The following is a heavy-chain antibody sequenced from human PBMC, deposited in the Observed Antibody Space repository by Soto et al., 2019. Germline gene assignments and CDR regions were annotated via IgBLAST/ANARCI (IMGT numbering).Heavy chain of an antibody. CDR2: IHLTGDGNTGDP. CDR3: SRGGFNSDPDGFSPVLDR. CDR1: GGSIRPYY. Sequence: QMQLQESGPGLVKPSETLSVTCVVSGGSIRPYYWNWIRQSAGKGLEWIGRIHLTGDGNTGDPNFTPLPKNTVPMASGTSKGPVSLGLGVVAAAVLGVYYFSRGGFNSDPDGFSPVLDRWGPGTLVT. D-gene: IGHD3-10*01. V-gene: IGHV4-4*07. J-gene: IGHJ5*02.